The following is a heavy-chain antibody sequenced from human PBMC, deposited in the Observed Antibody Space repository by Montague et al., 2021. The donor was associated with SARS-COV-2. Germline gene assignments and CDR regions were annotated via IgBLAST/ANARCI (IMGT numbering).Heavy chain of an antibody. CDR1: GFTFSTYA. J-gene: IGHJ4*02. CDR3: AKDRLGEPHHIYSFDY. D-gene: IGHD1-26*01. CDR2: ISGSADAT. V-gene: IGHV3-23*01. Sequence: SLRLSCAASGFTFSTYAMSWVRQAQGKGLAWVSCISGSADATYYADSAKGRFTISRDDSKNTVYLQMNGLRAEETAENFCAKDRLGEPHHIYSFDYWGQGALVTVSS.